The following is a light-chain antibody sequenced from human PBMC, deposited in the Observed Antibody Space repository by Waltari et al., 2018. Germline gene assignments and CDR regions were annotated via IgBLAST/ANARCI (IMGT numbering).Light chain of an antibody. Sequence: QSALTQPASVSGSPGQSITISCTGTSSDVGGYDYVSWYQLHPGKAPKLLIYEVSNRPSGVSDRFSGSKSGNTASLTISGLQADDEGDYYCTSYISTTSVISVIFGGGNKLTVL. CDR2: EVS. J-gene: IGLJ2*01. CDR1: SSDVGGYDY. V-gene: IGLV2-14*01. CDR3: TSYISTTSVISVI.